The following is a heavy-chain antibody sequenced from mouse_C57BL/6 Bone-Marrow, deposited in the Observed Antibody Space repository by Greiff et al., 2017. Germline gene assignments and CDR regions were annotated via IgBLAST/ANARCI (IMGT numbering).Heavy chain of an antibody. Sequence: QVQLQQPGAELVRPGASVKLSCKASGYTFTSYGISWVKQRPGQGLEWIGEIYPGSGNTYYNEKFKGKATLTVDKSSSTAYMELRSLTSEDSAVYYCARGFDYYGNCRDGIAYWGQGTLVTVSA. J-gene: IGHJ3*01. V-gene: IGHV1-81*01. CDR1: GYTFTSYG. CDR3: ARGFDYYGNCRDGIAY. CDR2: IYPGSGNT. D-gene: IGHD2-1*01.